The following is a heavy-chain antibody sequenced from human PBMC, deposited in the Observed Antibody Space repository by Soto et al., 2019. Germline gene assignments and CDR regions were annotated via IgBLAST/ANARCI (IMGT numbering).Heavy chain of an antibody. CDR2: ISYDGSNK. V-gene: IGHV3-30*18. Sequence: PGGSLRLSCAASGFTFSSYGMHWVRQAPGKGLEWVAVISYDGSNKYYGDSVKGRFTISRDNSKNTLYLQMNSLRAEDTAVYYCAKDQYYYDSSGYYNTNYYYYGMDVWGQGTTVTVSS. D-gene: IGHD3-22*01. CDR3: AKDQYYYDSSGYYNTNYYYYGMDV. CDR1: GFTFSSYG. J-gene: IGHJ6*02.